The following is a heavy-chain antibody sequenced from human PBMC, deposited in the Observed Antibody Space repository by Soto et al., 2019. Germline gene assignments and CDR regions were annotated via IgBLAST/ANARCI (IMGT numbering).Heavy chain of an antibody. CDR3: VAAGGIRQYWYFDV. V-gene: IGHV3-53*04. CDR1: GFTVSTNH. Sequence: EVQVEESGGGLVQPGGSLRLSCAASGFTVSTNHMTWVRQAPGKGLEWVSVIYGVGDIYYADSVKGRFTISRDNSKNTVYLQMNSLRADDTAVYYGVAAGGIRQYWYFDVWGRGTLVTVYS. J-gene: IGHJ2*01. D-gene: IGHD3-3*02. CDR2: IYGVGDI.